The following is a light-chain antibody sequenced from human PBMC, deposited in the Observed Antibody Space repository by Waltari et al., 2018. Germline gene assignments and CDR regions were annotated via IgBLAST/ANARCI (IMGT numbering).Light chain of an antibody. Sequence: QSALTQPRSVSGSPGQSVTISCTGTSSDVGGYNYVSWYQHHPGNAPKLIIYDVTKRPPGVPDRFSASKSDNTASLTISGLQAEDEADYYCCSYAGSITFWVFGGGTKLTVL. CDR3: CSYAGSITFWV. J-gene: IGLJ3*02. V-gene: IGLV2-11*01. CDR1: SSDVGGYNY. CDR2: DVT.